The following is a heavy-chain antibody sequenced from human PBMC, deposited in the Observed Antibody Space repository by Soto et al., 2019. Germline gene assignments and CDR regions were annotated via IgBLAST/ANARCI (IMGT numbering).Heavy chain of an antibody. CDR2: IKSKTDGGTT. V-gene: IGHV3-15*01. CDR3: TTRPITIFGVVTLDYYYYYMDV. D-gene: IGHD3-3*01. Sequence: PGGSLRLSCAASGFTFSNAWMSWVRQAPGKGLEWVGRIKSKTDGGTTDYAAPVKGRFTISRDDSKNTLYLQMNSLKTEDTAVYYCTTRPITIFGVVTLDYYYYYMDVWGKGTTVTVSS. CDR1: GFTFSNAW. J-gene: IGHJ6*03.